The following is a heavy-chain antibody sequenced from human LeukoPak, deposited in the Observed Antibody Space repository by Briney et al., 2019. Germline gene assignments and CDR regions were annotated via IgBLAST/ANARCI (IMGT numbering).Heavy chain of an antibody. CDR1: GFTFSIYS. J-gene: IGHJ4*02. V-gene: IGHV3-21*01. CDR3: ARDKYSGSYRGPL. CDR2: ISSSSSYI. D-gene: IGHD1-26*01. Sequence: GGSLRLSCAASGFTFSIYSMNWVRQAPGKGLEWVSSISSSSSYIYYADSVKGRFTISRDNAKNSLYLQMNSLRAEDTAVYYCARDKYSGSYRGPLWGQGTLVTVSS.